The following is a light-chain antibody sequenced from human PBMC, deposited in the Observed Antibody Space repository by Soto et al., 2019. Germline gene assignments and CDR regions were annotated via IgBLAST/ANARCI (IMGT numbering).Light chain of an antibody. CDR2: GAS. CDR3: QQYYNWPRT. CDR1: ENIYTN. Sequence: EIVMTQSPATLSVSPGERATLSCRASENIYTNLAWYQQKPGQAPRLLFYGASTRATGLPARFSGTGSGSEFTLTIYSLQAEDSAVYYCQQYYNWPRTCGQGTRLEIK. J-gene: IGKJ5*01. V-gene: IGKV3-15*01.